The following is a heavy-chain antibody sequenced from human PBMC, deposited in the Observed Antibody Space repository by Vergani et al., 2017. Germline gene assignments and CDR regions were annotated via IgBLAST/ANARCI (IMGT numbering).Heavy chain of an antibody. Sequence: QVPLVQSGPEEKIPGASVNVSCKASGYTFLSYYIHGVRQAPGQGLEWMGIINPSGGSTNYAQRFQGRLTMTRDTSTSTVYMKLSGLRSEDTAMYYCARDLGGDYGMDVWGQGTTVTVSS. D-gene: IGHD4-17*01. CDR3: ARDLGGDYGMDV. J-gene: IGHJ6*02. CDR2: INPSGGST. V-gene: IGHV1-46*03. CDR1: GYTFLSYY.